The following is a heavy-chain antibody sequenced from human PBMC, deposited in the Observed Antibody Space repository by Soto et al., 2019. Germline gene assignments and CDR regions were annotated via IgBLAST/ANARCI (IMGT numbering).Heavy chain of an antibody. CDR2: IIPIIGII. D-gene: IGHD3-16*01. V-gene: IGHV1-69*08. CDR1: GGTFSTYT. J-gene: IGHJ5*02. CDR3: AGDPDSXYNDSHASSYP. Sequence: QVQLVQSGAEVKKPGSSVKVSCKASGGTFSTYTITWVRQAPGQGLEWMGRIIPIIGIINYAQKFQGRVTISADKFTGTAYMELTGLRSDDTAVYYCAGDPDSXYNDSHASSYPWGQGTLVTVSS.